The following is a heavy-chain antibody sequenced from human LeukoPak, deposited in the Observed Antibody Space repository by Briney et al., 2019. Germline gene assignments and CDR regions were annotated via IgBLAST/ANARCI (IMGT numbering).Heavy chain of an antibody. J-gene: IGHJ3*02. CDR1: GFTFSSHW. CDR3: AREYSYGYDAFDM. V-gene: IGHV3-7*01. Sequence: GGSLRLSCAASGFTFSSHWMSWVRQAPGKGLEWVANIKQDGSEKDYVDSVKGRFTISRDNPKNSLYLQMNRLRAEDTAVYYCAREYSYGYDAFDMWGQGTMVTVSS. CDR2: IKQDGSEK. D-gene: IGHD5-18*01.